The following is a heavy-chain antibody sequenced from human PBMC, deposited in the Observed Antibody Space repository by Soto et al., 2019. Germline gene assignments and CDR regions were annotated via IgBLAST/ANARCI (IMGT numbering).Heavy chain of an antibody. V-gene: IGHV3-33*01. CDR3: ARDPASYSGSYLPGSWFDT. CDR1: GFTFSSYG. Sequence: GGSLSLSCAASGFTFSSYGMHWVRQAPGKGLEWVAVIWYDGSNKYYADSVKGRFTISRDNSKNTLYLQMNSLRAEDTAVYYCARDPASYSGSYLPGSWFDTWGKGTLVTVSS. CDR2: IWYDGSNK. J-gene: IGHJ5*02. D-gene: IGHD1-26*01.